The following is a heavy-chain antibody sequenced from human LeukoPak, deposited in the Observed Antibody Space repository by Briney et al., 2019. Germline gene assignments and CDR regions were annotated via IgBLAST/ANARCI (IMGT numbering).Heavy chain of an antibody. CDR3: ARDRDCSGGSCYSGWFDP. D-gene: IGHD2-15*01. J-gene: IGHJ5*02. CDR1: GFTFSSYT. CDR2: ISSSGSTI. Sequence: GGSLRLSCAASGFTFSSYTMNWVRQPPGKGLEWVSHISSSGSTIYYADSVKGRFTISRDNAKNSLYLQMNSLRAEDTAVYYCARDRDCSGGSCYSGWFDPWGQGTLVTVSS. V-gene: IGHV3-48*04.